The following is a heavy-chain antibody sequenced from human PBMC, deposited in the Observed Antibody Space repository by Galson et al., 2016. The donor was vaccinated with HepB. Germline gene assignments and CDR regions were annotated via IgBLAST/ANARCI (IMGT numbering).Heavy chain of an antibody. Sequence: SLRLSCAASGFTFTDYWMSWVRQAPGKGLEWVANIKEDGSEITYVDSVRGRFTISRDNAKNSLFLQMNRLRVEDTAVYYCARDRQRHYYVYGMDVWGHGTTVTVSS. V-gene: IGHV3-7*01. J-gene: IGHJ6*02. CDR1: GFTFTDYW. CDR2: IKEDGSEI. D-gene: IGHD6-25*01. CDR3: ARDRQRHYYVYGMDV.